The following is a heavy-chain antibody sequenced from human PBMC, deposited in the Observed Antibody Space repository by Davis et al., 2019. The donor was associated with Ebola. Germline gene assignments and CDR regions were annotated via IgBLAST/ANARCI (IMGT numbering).Heavy chain of an antibody. Sequence: SETLSLTCAVYDGSLSGYYWSWIRQPPGKGLEWIGEINHSGSTNYNPSLMSRVTISVDTSKNQFSLKLSSVTAADTAVYYCARGPGGSGYSGYDFDYWGQGTLVTVSS. J-gene: IGHJ4*02. CDR2: INHSGST. CDR3: ARGPGGSGYSGYDFDY. V-gene: IGHV4-34*01. CDR1: DGSLSGYY. D-gene: IGHD5-12*01.